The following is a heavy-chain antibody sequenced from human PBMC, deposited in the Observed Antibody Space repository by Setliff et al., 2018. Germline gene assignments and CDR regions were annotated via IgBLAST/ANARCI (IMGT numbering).Heavy chain of an antibody. CDR2: VDPKDGQA. V-gene: IGHV1-69-2*01. CDR3: ATDLAIRGVQFDY. D-gene: IGHD3-10*01. Sequence: ASVKVSCKGSGYRFIVYYIHWVRQTPGKGLEWMGRVDPKDGQAIYAKKFQGRFTITADTSIDTAYMELSSLTSEDTAVYYCATDLAIRGVQFDYWGRGTLVPVSS. CDR1: GYRFIVYY. J-gene: IGHJ4*02.